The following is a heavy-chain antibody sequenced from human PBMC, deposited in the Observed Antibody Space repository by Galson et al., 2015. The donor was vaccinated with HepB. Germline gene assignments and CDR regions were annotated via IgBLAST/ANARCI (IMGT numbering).Heavy chain of an antibody. Sequence: SLRLSCAAFEFTFSSYWMNWVRQAPGKGLEWVANINPDGSEKYYVASLKGRFTISRDNAKNSLYLQMDSLRAEDTAVYYCARRISLVRGIITKPDYYYGMDVWGQGTTVTVAS. V-gene: IGHV3-7*03. D-gene: IGHD3-10*01. CDR2: INPDGSEK. CDR1: EFTFSSYW. CDR3: ARRISLVRGIITKPDYYYGMDV. J-gene: IGHJ6*02.